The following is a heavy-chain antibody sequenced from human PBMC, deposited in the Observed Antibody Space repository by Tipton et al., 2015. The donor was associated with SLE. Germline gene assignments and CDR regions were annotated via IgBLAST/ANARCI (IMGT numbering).Heavy chain of an antibody. V-gene: IGHV3-30*04. CDR2: VSSDGSNS. CDR3: ARALYGDQYYFDY. J-gene: IGHJ4*02. Sequence: SLRLSCAASGFTFSTYAMHWVRQPPGKGLEWVAVVSSDGSNSEYGDSVKGRFTISRDNAKNSLYLQMNSLRAEDTAVYYCARALYGDQYYFDYWGQGTQVTVSS. CDR1: GFTFSTYA. D-gene: IGHD4-17*01.